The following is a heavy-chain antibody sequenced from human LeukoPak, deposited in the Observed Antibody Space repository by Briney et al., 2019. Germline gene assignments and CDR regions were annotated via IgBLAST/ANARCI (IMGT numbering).Heavy chain of an antibody. V-gene: IGHV4-4*07. D-gene: IGHD2-15*01. CDR2: IYTSGST. J-gene: IGHJ3*02. CDR1: GGSISSYY. CDR3: ARGPSVVFAFDI. Sequence: SETLSLTCTVSGGSISSYYWSWIRQPAGKGLERIGRIYTSGSTNYNPSLKSRVTMSVDTSKNQFSLKLSSVTAADTAVYYCARGPSVVFAFDIWGQGTMVTVSS.